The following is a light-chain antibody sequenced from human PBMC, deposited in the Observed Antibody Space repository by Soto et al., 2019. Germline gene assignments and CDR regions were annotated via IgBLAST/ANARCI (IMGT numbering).Light chain of an antibody. CDR3: SSYTSGRTWV. CDR2: EVS. V-gene: IGLV2-14*01. Sequence: QSALTQPASVSGSPGQSITISCTGTSSDVGGYNYVSWYQQHPGKAPKLMIYEVSNRPSGVSNRFSGSKSGNTASLTISGLQGEDGAEYYCSSYTSGRTWVFGGGTKLTVL. J-gene: IGLJ3*02. CDR1: SSDVGGYNY.